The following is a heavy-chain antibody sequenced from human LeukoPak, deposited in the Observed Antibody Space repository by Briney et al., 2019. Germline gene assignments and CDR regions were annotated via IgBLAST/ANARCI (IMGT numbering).Heavy chain of an antibody. CDR3: ARESAAPPNPLPHGSDY. CDR1: GYTFTSYG. J-gene: IGHJ4*02. Sequence: ASVKVSCKASGYTFTSYGISWVRQAPGQGLEWMGWISAYNGNTNYAQKLQGRVTMTTDTSTSTAYMELRSLRSDDTAVYYCARESAAPPNPLPHGSDYWGQGTLVTVSS. D-gene: IGHD2-2*01. CDR2: ISAYNGNT. V-gene: IGHV1-18*01.